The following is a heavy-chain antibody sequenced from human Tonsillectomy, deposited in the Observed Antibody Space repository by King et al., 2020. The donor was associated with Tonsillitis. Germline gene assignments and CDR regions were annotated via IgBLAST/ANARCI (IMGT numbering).Heavy chain of an antibody. V-gene: IGHV4-39*01. CDR2: IYYCGRT. J-gene: IGHJ4*02. CDR1: GGSISSRTYY. D-gene: IGHD5-12*01. CDR3: ARLYSGYDVFDY. Sequence: QLQESGPGLVKPSETLSLTCTVSGGSISSRTYYWGWIRQPPGKGLEWSGGIYYCGRTHYSPSLKSRVTIAVDTSKNQFSLKVSPVTAVDTAVYYCARLYSGYDVFDYWGQGTLVTVSS.